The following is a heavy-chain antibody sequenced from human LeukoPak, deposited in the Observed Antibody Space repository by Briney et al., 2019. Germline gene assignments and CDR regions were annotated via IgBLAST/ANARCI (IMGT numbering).Heavy chain of an antibody. Sequence: SESLSLVCTVSAGSISSSRYYSGWIRQPPGKGLEWIGSIYYSGSTYYNPSLKSRVTISVDTSKNQFSLKLSYVTAADTSVYYCARRDYGFWSGPWGDAFDIWGQGTMVTVSS. D-gene: IGHD3-3*01. CDR2: IYYSGST. CDR1: AGSISSSRYY. V-gene: IGHV4-39*01. CDR3: ARRDYGFWSGPWGDAFDI. J-gene: IGHJ3*02.